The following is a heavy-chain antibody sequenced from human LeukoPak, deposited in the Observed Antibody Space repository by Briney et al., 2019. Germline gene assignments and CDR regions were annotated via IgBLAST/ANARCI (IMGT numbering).Heavy chain of an antibody. J-gene: IGHJ4*02. CDR2: INHSGST. CDR1: GGSFSRYY. Sequence: PSETLSLTCAVYGGSFSRYYWNWIRQPPGKGLEWIGEINHSGSTNYNPSLKSRVTISVDTSKNQFSLKVNSVIAADTAVYYCARDCSGGNCYSGVIDYWGQGTLVTVSS. CDR3: ARDCSGGNCYSGVIDY. D-gene: IGHD2-15*01. V-gene: IGHV4-34*01.